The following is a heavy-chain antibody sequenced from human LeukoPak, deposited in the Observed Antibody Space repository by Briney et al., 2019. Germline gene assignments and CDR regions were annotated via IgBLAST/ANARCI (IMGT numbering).Heavy chain of an antibody. J-gene: IGHJ4*02. CDR3: ARQWGVATLDY. D-gene: IGHD5-12*01. Sequence: SETLSLTCTVSGGSISNYYWSWIRQPPGKGLEWIGYIYYSGSTNYNPSLKSRVTISVDTSKNQFSLKLSSVTAADTAVYYCARQWGVATLDYWGQGTLVTVSS. V-gene: IGHV4-59*08. CDR1: GGSISNYY. CDR2: IYYSGST.